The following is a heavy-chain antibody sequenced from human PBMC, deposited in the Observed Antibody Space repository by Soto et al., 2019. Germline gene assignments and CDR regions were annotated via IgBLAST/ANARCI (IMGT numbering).Heavy chain of an antibody. J-gene: IGHJ4*02. Sequence: QVPLVESGGGVVQPGRSLRLSCAASGFTFSSYAMHWVRQAPGKGLEWVAVISYDGSNKYYADSVKGRFTISRDNSKNTLYLQMNSLRAEDTAVNYCARDTYYYDSSGYYYSLFDYWGQGTLVTVSS. V-gene: IGHV3-30-3*01. CDR2: ISYDGSNK. CDR1: GFTFSSYA. D-gene: IGHD3-22*01. CDR3: ARDTYYYDSSGYYYSLFDY.